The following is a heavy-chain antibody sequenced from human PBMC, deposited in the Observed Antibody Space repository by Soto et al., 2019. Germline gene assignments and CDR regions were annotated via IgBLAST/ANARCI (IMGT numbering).Heavy chain of an antibody. CDR1: GFTFSSYS. D-gene: IGHD2-15*01. V-gene: IGHV3-48*01. J-gene: IGHJ4*02. Sequence: PGGSLRLSCAASGFTFSSYSMNWVRQAPGKGLEWVSYISSSSSTIYYADSVKGRFTISRDNAKNSLYLQMNSLRAEDTAVYYCASRYCSGGSCLDYWGQGTLVTVSS. CDR2: ISSSSSTI. CDR3: ASRYCSGGSCLDY.